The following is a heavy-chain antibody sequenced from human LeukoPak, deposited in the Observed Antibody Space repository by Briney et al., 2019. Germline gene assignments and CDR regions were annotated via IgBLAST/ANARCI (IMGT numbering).Heavy chain of an antibody. V-gene: IGHV3-23*01. Sequence: GGSLRLSCAASGFTFSSYAMSWVRQAPGKGLEWVSAISGNGGSTYYADSVKGRFTISRDNSQNTLYLQMNSLRAEDTAVYYCAKDTSGSYYGDFFDYWGQGTLVTVSS. CDR2: ISGNGGST. CDR3: AKDTSGSYYGDFFDY. J-gene: IGHJ4*02. CDR1: GFTFSSYA. D-gene: IGHD1-26*01.